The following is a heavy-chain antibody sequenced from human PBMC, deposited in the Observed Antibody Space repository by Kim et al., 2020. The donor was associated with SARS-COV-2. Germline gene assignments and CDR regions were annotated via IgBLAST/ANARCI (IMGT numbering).Heavy chain of an antibody. V-gene: IGHV4-4*07. CDR3: ARDEGYYDFWSGYYRNISYYYGMDV. Sequence: SETLSLTCTVSGGSISSYYWSWIRQPAGKGLEWIGRIYTSGSTNYNPSLKSRVTMSVDTSKNQFSLKLSSVTAADTAVYYCARDEGYYDFWSGYYRNISYYYGMDVWGQGTTVTVSS. CDR1: GGSISSYY. CDR2: IYTSGST. J-gene: IGHJ6*02. D-gene: IGHD3-3*01.